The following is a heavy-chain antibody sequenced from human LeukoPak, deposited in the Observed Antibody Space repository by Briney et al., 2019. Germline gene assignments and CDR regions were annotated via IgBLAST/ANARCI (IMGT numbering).Heavy chain of an antibody. CDR1: GFIFSNYW. CDR2: IRQDGSER. CDR3: ARDWGSTGYDLYDS. Sequence: PGGSLRLSCGASGFIFSNYWMTWVRQAPGKGLEWVAHIRQDGSERHYVDSVKDRFTISRDNAKNSLDLQMDSLRAEDTAVYYCARDWGSTGYDLYDSWGQGTLVTVSS. D-gene: IGHD5-12*01. V-gene: IGHV3-7*01. J-gene: IGHJ4*02.